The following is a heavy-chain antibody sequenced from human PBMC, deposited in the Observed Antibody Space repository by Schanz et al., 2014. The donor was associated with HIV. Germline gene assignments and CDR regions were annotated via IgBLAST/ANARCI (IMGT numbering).Heavy chain of an antibody. CDR2: ISYDGSNK. D-gene: IGHD1-1*01. CDR1: GFTFSDHG. CDR3: AKRRDSGYAYFDY. Sequence: QLQLVESGGGVVRPGTSLRLSCAASGFTFSDHGMHWVRQAPGKGLEWVAVISYDGSNKYYADSVKGRFTISRDNSKNTLYLQMNSLRAEDTAVYYCAKRRDSGYAYFDYWGQGTLVTVSS. V-gene: IGHV3-30*18. J-gene: IGHJ4*02.